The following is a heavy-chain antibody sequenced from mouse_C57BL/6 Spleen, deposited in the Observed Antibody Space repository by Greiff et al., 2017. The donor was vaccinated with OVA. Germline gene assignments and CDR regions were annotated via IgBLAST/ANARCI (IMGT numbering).Heavy chain of an antibody. V-gene: IGHV5-4*03. J-gene: IGHJ2*01. CDR3: ARGDYVFDY. CDR2: ISDGGSYT. CDR1: GFTFSSYA. Sequence: EVKVEESGGGLVKPGGSLKLSCAASGFTFSSYAMSWVRQTPEKRLEWVATISDGGSYTYYPDNVKGRFTISRDNAKNNLYLQMSHLKSEDTAMYYCARGDYVFDYWGQGTTLTVSS. D-gene: IGHD1-1*01.